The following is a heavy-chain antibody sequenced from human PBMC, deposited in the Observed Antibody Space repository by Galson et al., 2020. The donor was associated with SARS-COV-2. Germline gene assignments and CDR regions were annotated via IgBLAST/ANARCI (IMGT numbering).Heavy chain of an antibody. CDR1: GGSISSGSHY. CDR3: ARETPLHLWPHLGLDV. CDR2: IYTSGST. J-gene: IGHJ6*02. V-gene: IGHV4-61*02. Sequence: SETLSLTCTVSGGSISSGSHYWSWIRQPAGKGLEWIGRIYTSGSTNYNPSLKSRVTMSLDTSKNQFSLKLSSVTAADTAVYYCARETPLHLWPHLGLDVWGQGTAVTVSS. D-gene: IGHD5-18*01.